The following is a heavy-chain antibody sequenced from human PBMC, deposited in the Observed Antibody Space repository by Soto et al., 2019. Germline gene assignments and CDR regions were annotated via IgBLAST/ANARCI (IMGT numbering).Heavy chain of an antibody. J-gene: IGHJ4*02. D-gene: IGHD1-7*01. CDR2: ISYDGSNK. CDR3: AKDSRLELNYFDY. Sequence: GGSLRLSCAASGFTFSSYGMHWVRQAPGKGLEWVAVISYDGSNKYYADSVKGRFTISRDNSKNTLYLQMNSLRAEDTAVYYCAKDSRLELNYFDYWGQGTLVTVSS. CDR1: GFTFSSYG. V-gene: IGHV3-30*18.